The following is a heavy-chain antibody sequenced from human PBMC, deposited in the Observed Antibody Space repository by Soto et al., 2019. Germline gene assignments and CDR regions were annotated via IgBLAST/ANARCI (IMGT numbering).Heavy chain of an antibody. Sequence: ASVKVSCKSSGFTFSNYCLNWVRQAPGQGLEWMGWVSANNGHTNYAQNLQGRVSMTTDTSTSTAYMELRGLTFDDTAVHYCARDIESVTAKHFFYYYAMDVWGQGTTVTVSS. CDR2: VSANNGHT. CDR3: ARDIESVTAKHFFYYYAMDV. J-gene: IGHJ6*02. CDR1: GFTFSNYC. V-gene: IGHV1-18*01. D-gene: IGHD2-8*01.